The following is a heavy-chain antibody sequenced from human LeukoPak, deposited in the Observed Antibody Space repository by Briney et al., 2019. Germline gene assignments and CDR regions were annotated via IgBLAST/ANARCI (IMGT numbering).Heavy chain of an antibody. CDR3: AKSQRLVDY. D-gene: IGHD6-25*01. V-gene: IGHV3-30*18. CDR2: ISYDGTNK. J-gene: IGHJ4*02. CDR1: GFTFSSYG. Sequence: PGGSVRLSCAASGFTFSSYGMHWVRQAPGKGLEWVAVISYDGTNKYYADSVKGRFTISRDNSKNTLYLQMNSLRAEDTAVYYCAKSQRLVDYWGQGTLVTVSS.